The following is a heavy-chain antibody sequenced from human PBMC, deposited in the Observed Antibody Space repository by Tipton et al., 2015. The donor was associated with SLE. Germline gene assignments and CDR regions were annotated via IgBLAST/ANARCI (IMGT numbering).Heavy chain of an antibody. J-gene: IGHJ6*02. CDR1: GFAFDSYA. D-gene: IGHD2-8*02. CDR2: TFIDGST. CDR3: ARDPTGDILLRL. Sequence: SLRLSCAASGFAFDSYAMSWVRQAPGRGLEWVSVTFIDGSTNFADSVKGRFTISRDSSKNTLYLQMNRLRAEDTAVYYCARDPTGDILLRLWGQGTTVTVSS. V-gene: IGHV3-66*01.